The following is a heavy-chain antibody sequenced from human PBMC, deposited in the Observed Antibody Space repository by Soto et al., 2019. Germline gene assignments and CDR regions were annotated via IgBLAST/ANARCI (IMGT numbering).Heavy chain of an antibody. CDR1: GGTFSSYA. D-gene: IGHD3-22*01. CDR2: IIPIFGTA. V-gene: IGHV1-69*01. Sequence: QVQLVQSGAEVKKPGSSVKVSCKASGGTFSSYAISWVRQAPGQGLEWMGGIIPIFGTANYAQKFQGRVTITADESTSTAYMELSSLRSEDTAVYYCARGDYSSGYPPWYFDYWGQGTLVTVSS. CDR3: ARGDYSSGYPPWYFDY. J-gene: IGHJ4*02.